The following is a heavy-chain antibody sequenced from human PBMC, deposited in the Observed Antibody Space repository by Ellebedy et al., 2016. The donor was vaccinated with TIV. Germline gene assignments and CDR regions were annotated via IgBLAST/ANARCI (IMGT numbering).Heavy chain of an antibody. V-gene: IGHV3-33*01. CDR1: GFTFSSYG. CDR2: IWYDGSNK. CDR3: ARDLTNSSGWYNVWGIYYYGMDV. J-gene: IGHJ6*02. Sequence: GESLKISCAASGFTFSSYGMHWVRQAPGKGLEWVAVIWYDGSNKYYADSVKGRFTISRDNSKNTLYLQMNSLRAEDTAVYYCARDLTNSSGWYNVWGIYYYGMDVWGQGTTVTVSS. D-gene: IGHD6-19*01.